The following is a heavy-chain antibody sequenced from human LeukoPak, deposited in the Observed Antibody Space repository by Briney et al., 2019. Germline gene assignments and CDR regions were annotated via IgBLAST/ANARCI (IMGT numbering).Heavy chain of an antibody. Sequence: SQTLSLTCTVSGGSISSGDYYWSWIREPPGKGLEWIVYIYYSGSTYYNPSLKSRVTLSVDKSKKKFSLTLSSVPAADTAVYYCARQPRYGSGSYSNFDYWGQGTLVTVSA. V-gene: IGHV4-30-4*01. CDR2: IYYSGST. CDR3: ARQPRYGSGSYSNFDY. J-gene: IGHJ4*02. D-gene: IGHD3-10*01. CDR1: GGSISSGDYY.